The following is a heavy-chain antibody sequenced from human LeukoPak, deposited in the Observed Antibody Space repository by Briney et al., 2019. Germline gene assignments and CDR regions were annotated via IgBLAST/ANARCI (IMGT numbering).Heavy chain of an antibody. CDR2: IYYSGST. J-gene: IGHJ6*02. CDR3: ARHYGSGSYYRSTSYYYGMDV. D-gene: IGHD3-10*01. V-gene: IGHV4-59*08. CDR1: GGSISSYY. Sequence: SETLSLTCTVSGGSISSYYWSWTRQPPGKGPEWIGYIYYSGSTNYNPSLKSRVTISVDTSKNQFSLKLSSVTAADTAVYYCARHYGSGSYYRSTSYYYGMDVWGQGTTVTVSS.